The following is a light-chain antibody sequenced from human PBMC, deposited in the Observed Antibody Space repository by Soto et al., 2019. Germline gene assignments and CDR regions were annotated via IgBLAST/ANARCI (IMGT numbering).Light chain of an antibody. J-gene: IGLJ2*01. Sequence: QSALTQPASVSGSPGQSITISCTGTSSDVGGYDYVSWYQQYPGKAPKVMIYEVSNRPSGVANRFSGSKSGNTASLTISVLHAEDEADYYRASYTTITAVVFGGGTKLTVL. CDR1: SSDVGGYDY. CDR2: EVS. V-gene: IGLV2-14*01. CDR3: ASYTTITAVV.